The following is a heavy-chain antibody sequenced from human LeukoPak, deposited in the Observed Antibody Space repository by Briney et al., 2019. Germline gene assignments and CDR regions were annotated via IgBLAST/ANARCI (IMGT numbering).Heavy chain of an antibody. CDR3: ARGPPNWGMVGY. Sequence: ASVNVSFKASGYTFTIFDFNWVRQATGQGLEWMGWMKSNNGHTGYAQKFQGRVTMTRDTSISTAYMELSSLTFEDTAVYYCARGPPNWGMVGYWGQGTLVTVSS. CDR2: MKSNNGHT. D-gene: IGHD7-27*01. V-gene: IGHV1-8*01. CDR1: GYTFTIFD. J-gene: IGHJ4*02.